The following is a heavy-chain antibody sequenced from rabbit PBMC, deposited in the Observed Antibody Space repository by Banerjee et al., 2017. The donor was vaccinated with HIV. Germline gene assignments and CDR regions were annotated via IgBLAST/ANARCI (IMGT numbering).Heavy chain of an antibody. Sequence: QEQLVESGGGLVKPEGSLTLTCTASGFSFSNKYVMCWVRQAPGKGLEWIGCVNTSSGNTVYASWAKGRFTISKTSSTTVTLQMTSLTAADTASYFCAREGYGDGTGDHHLWGQGTLVTVS. CDR3: AREGYGDGTGDHHL. D-gene: IGHD2-1*01. CDR2: VNTSSGNT. V-gene: IGHV1S45*01. J-gene: IGHJ3*01. CDR1: GFSFSNKYV.